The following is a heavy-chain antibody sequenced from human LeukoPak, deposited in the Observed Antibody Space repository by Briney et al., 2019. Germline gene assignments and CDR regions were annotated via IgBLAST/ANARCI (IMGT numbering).Heavy chain of an antibody. CDR3: ARELATAAGNGGDY. CDR1: GYTFTGYY. J-gene: IGHJ4*02. D-gene: IGHD6-13*01. Sequence: GASVKVSCKASGYTFTGYYIHWVRQAPGQGLEWMGWINPNSGGTNYAQKFQGRVTMTRDTSISTAYMELSRLRSDDTAVYYCARELATAAGNGGDYWGQGTLVTVSS. V-gene: IGHV1-2*02. CDR2: INPNSGGT.